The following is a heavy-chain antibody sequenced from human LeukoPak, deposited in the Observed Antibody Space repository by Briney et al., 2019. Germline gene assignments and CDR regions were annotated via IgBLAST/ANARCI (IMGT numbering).Heavy chain of an antibody. V-gene: IGHV4-59*08. J-gene: IGHJ4*02. CDR1: GASIRSYY. CDR3: ARHGSGWAFDY. CDR2: IYYSGSP. D-gene: IGHD6-19*01. Sequence: SETLSLTCTVSGASIRSYYWSWIRQPPGKGLEWIGYIYYSGSPNFNPSLKSRVTLSLDTSKNQFSLNLSYVTAADTAVYYCARHGSGWAFDYWGQGTQVTVSS.